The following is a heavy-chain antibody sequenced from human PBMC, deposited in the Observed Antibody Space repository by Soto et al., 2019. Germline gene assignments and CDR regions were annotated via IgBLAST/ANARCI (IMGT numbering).Heavy chain of an antibody. V-gene: IGHV4-31*03. D-gene: IGHD3-9*01. J-gene: IGHJ4*02. Sequence: QVQLQESGPGLVKPSQTLSLTCSVSGDSISGAAYYWSWIRQHPGKGLEWIGYIYYSGSTYYNTSLTSRVIISIDTSENQFSLELSSVTAADTAMYYCARVSILTGYQPFDYWGQGTLVTVSS. CDR1: GDSISGAAYY. CDR2: IYYSGST. CDR3: ARVSILTGYQPFDY.